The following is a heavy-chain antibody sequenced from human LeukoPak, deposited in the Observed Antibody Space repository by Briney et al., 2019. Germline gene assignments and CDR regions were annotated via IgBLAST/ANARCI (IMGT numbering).Heavy chain of an antibody. CDR2: INPNSGGT. CDR1: GYTFTGYY. Sequence: GASVKVSCKASGYTFTGYYMHWVRQAPGQGLEWMGWINPNSGGTNYAQKFQGRVTMTRGTSISTAYMELSRLRSDDTAVYYCARAAVGKGAFDIWGQGTMVTVSS. D-gene: IGHD6-19*01. V-gene: IGHV1-2*02. CDR3: ARAAVGKGAFDI. J-gene: IGHJ3*02.